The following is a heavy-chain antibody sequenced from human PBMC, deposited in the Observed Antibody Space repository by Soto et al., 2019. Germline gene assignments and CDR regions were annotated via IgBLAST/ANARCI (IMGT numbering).Heavy chain of an antibody. CDR1: GYTFTNYG. CDR2: INTYNGNT. CDR3: ARGVGSGTYYNQYNWFDP. V-gene: IGHV1-18*01. D-gene: IGHD3-10*01. J-gene: IGHJ5*02. Sequence: QVQLVQSGAEVKKPGASVKVSCKASGYTFTNYGISWVRQAPGQGLEWMGWINTYNGNTNHAQKLQGRVTMTTDTRTPTAXMELRSLRSDDTAVYYCARGVGSGTYYNQYNWFDPWGQGTLVTVSS.